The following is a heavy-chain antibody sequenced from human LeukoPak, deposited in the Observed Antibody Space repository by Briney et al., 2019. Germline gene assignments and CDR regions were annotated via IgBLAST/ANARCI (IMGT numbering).Heavy chain of an antibody. CDR3: ARAAVYYYYMDV. CDR2: IIPILGST. V-gene: IGHV1-69*01. Sequence: ASVKVSCKSSGGTFSNYTISWVRQAPGQGLEWMGGIIPILGSTSHAQKFQGRVTITVDESTSTAYMQLSSLRSEDTAVYCCARAAVYYYYMDVWGKGTTVTVSS. J-gene: IGHJ6*03. CDR1: GGTFSNYT.